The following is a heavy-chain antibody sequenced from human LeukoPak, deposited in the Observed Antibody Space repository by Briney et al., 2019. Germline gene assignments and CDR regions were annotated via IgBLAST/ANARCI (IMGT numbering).Heavy chain of an antibody. J-gene: IGHJ4*02. D-gene: IGHD3-10*01. CDR3: ARKDYGSGSYYYFDY. CDR2: ISAYNGNT. CDR1: DYTFTSYG. V-gene: IGHV1-18*01. Sequence: ASVKVSCKASDYTFTSYGISWVRQAPGQGLEWMGWISAYNGNTNYAQKLQGRVTMTTDTSTSTAYMELRSLRSDDTAVYYCARKDYGSGSYYYFDYWGQGTLVTVSS.